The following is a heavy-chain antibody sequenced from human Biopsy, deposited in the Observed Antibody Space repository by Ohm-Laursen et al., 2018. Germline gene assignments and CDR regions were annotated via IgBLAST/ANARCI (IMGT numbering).Heavy chain of an antibody. CDR1: GGSISNYY. D-gene: IGHD6-13*01. CDR2: IYSSGST. V-gene: IGHV4-4*07. J-gene: IGHJ6*02. CDR3: ARVPLPGIGAAYQGRFLYGMDV. Sequence: SDTLSLTCTVSGGSISNYYWSWIRQPAGKGLEWIGRIYSSGSTNYSPSLKSRVTISVDTAKKQFSLSLRSATAADTAVYYCARVPLPGIGAAYQGRFLYGMDVWGQGTLVTVSS.